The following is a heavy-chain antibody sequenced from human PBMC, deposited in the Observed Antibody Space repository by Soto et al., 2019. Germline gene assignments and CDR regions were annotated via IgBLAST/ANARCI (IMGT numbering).Heavy chain of an antibody. J-gene: IGHJ4*02. CDR2: IYYSGST. Sequence: PSETLSLTCTVSGGSISSSSYYWGWIRQPPGKGLEWIGSIYYSGSTYYNPSLKSRVTISVDTSKNQFSLKLSSVTAADTAVYYCARGEKTYGDFDYWGQGTLVTVSS. V-gene: IGHV4-39*01. CDR3: ARGEKTYGDFDY. CDR1: GGSISSSSYY. D-gene: IGHD4-17*01.